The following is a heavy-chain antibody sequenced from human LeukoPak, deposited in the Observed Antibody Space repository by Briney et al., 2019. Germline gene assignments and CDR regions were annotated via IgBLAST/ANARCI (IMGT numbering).Heavy chain of an antibody. J-gene: IGHJ4*02. CDR1: GFTFSSYS. D-gene: IGHD7-27*01. V-gene: IGHV3-30*18. CDR3: AKLALTGDQGSDY. Sequence: PGGSLRLSCAASGFTFSSYSMNWVRQAPGKGLEWVAVISYDGSNKYYADSVKGRFTISRDNSKNTLYLQMNSLRAEDTAVYYCAKLALTGDQGSDYWGQGTLVTVSS. CDR2: ISYDGSNK.